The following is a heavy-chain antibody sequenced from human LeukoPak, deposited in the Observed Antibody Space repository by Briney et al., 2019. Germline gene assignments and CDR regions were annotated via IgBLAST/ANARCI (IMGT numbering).Heavy chain of an antibody. V-gene: IGHV1-69*13. J-gene: IGHJ5*02. Sequence: SVKVSCKASGGTFSSYAISWVRQAPGQGLEWMGGIIPIFGTANHAQKFQGRVTITADESTSTAYMELSSLRSEDTAVYYCARAKWLRFVWFDPWGQGTLVIVSS. CDR1: GGTFSSYA. CDR2: IIPIFGTA. CDR3: ARAKWLRFVWFDP. D-gene: IGHD5-12*01.